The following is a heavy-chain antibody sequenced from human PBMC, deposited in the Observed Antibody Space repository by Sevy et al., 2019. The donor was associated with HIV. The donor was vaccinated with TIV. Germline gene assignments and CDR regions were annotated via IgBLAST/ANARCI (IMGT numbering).Heavy chain of an antibody. J-gene: IGHJ6*02. Sequence: GGSLRLSCVVSGVNFTNAWVTWVRQAPGKGLEWVGHIKDKAQGETRDFAPPVEGRFSLSRHDSTNTVFLQMNGLKTDDTAVYYCASSYYESSGYSPLYYYGMDVWGQGTTVTVSS. D-gene: IGHD3-22*01. CDR2: IKDKAQGETR. CDR1: GVNFTNAW. CDR3: ASSYYESSGYSPLYYYGMDV. V-gene: IGHV3-15*01.